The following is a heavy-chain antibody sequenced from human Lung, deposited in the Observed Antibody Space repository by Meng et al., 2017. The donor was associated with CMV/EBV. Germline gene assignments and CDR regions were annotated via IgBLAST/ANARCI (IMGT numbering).Heavy chain of an antibody. CDR3: ARDRGDGYNYPLDY. V-gene: IGHV3-30*04. J-gene: IGHJ4*02. CDR2: ISYDGSHK. D-gene: IGHD5-24*01. CDR1: GFTFSYHA. Sequence: GESLKISCAASGFTFSYHAMHWVRQAPGKGLEWVALISYDGSHKYYADSVKGRFTFSRDNSKNTLFLQMSSLRVKDTAVYYCARDRGDGYNYPLDYWGQGTXVTVSS.